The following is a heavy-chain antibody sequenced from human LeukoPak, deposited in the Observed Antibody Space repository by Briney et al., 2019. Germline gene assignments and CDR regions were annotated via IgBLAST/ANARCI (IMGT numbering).Heavy chain of an antibody. D-gene: IGHD2-8*01. CDR1: GDSVSSNSAA. CDR3: AREQDIVLMVYAGRYFDY. CDR2: TYYRSKWYN. V-gene: IGHV6-1*01. Sequence: SQTLSLTCAISGDSVSSNSAAWNWIRQSPSRGLEWLGRTYYRSKWYNDYAVSVKSRITINPDTSKNQFSLQLNSVTPEDTAVYYCAREQDIVLMVYAGRYFDYWGQGTLVTVSS. J-gene: IGHJ4*02.